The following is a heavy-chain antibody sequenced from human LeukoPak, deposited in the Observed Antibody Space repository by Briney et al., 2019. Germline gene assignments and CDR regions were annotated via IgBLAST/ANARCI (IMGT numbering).Heavy chain of an antibody. CDR1: GFTFSSYA. CDR2: IKNKIDGGTT. V-gene: IGHV3-15*01. Sequence: GGSLRLSCAASGFTFSSYAMSWVRQAPGKGLEWVGRIKNKIDGGTTDYAAPVKGRFTISRDDSKNTVYLQMNSLKSEDTALYYCNTDGDYGDYVDSWGQGTLVTVSS. D-gene: IGHD4-17*01. CDR3: NTDGDYGDYVDS. J-gene: IGHJ4*02.